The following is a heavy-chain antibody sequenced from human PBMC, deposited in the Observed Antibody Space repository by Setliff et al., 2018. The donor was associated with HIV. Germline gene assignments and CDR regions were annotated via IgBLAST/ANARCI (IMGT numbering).Heavy chain of an antibody. CDR3: ARVGRQQWLVQNHFDY. CDR1: GFSFSDYY. D-gene: IGHD6-19*01. V-gene: IGHV3-11*04. J-gene: IGHJ4*02. Sequence: GGSLRLSCAASGFSFSDYYMSWIRQAPGKGLEWVTYIGISGSTIYYADSAKGRFTISRDNAKKSLYLHMHSLRAEDTAVYYCARVGRQQWLVQNHFDYWGQGTLVTVSS. CDR2: IGISGSTI.